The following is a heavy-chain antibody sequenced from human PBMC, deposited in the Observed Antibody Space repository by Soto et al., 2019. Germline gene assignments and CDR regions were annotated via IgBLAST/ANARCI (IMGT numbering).Heavy chain of an antibody. J-gene: IGHJ5*02. D-gene: IGHD3-22*01. Sequence: GGSLRLSCTASGFTFSSYGMHWVRQAPGKGLEWGAAISYDGSNKYYADSVKGRFTISRDNSKNTLYLQMNSLRAEDTAVYYCAKFETGNYDSSVYDWFDPWGQGTLVTVSS. CDR1: GFTFSSYG. CDR2: ISYDGSNK. V-gene: IGHV3-30*18. CDR3: AKFETGNYDSSVYDWFDP.